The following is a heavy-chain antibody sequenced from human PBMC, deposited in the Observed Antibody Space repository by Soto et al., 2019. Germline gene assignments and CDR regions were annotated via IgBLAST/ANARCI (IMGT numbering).Heavy chain of an antibody. CDR3: ARQMLTFGGVIVEYPDY. J-gene: IGHJ4*02. V-gene: IGHV3-21*01. CDR2: ISSSSSYI. Sequence: EVQLVESGGGLVKPGGSLRLSCAASGFTFSSYSMNWVRQAPGKGLEWVSSISSSSSYIYYAYSVKGRFTISRDTAKNSLYLQMQSLRAEDTAVYYCARQMLTFGGVIVEYPDYWGQGTLVTVSS. D-gene: IGHD3-16*02. CDR1: GFTFSSYS.